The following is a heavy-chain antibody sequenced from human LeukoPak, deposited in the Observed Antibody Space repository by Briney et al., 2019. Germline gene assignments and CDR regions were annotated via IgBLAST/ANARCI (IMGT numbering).Heavy chain of an antibody. J-gene: IGHJ4*02. D-gene: IGHD5-24*01. CDR3: ARVKMATIDY. V-gene: IGHV3-53*01. CDR2: IYSGGST. Sequence: GGSLRLSCAASGFPVSSNYMSWVRQAPGKGLEWVSVIYSGGSTYYADSVKGRFTISRDNSKNTLYLQMNSLRAEDTAVYYCARVKMATIDYWGQGTLVTVSS. CDR1: GFPVSSNY.